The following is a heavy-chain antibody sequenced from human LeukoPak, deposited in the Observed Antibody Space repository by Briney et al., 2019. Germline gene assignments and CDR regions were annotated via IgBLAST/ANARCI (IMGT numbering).Heavy chain of an antibody. CDR3: TRDEAAATN. Sequence: GGSLRLSCAGSGFTFSSYWMSWVRQAPGKGPEWVANIKQDGREKHYVDSVKGRFTISRDNAKSSVYLQVNSLRAEDTAVYYCTRDEAAATNWGQGTLVTVSS. V-gene: IGHV3-7*01. J-gene: IGHJ4*02. CDR2: IKQDGREK. CDR1: GFTFSSYW. D-gene: IGHD6-13*01.